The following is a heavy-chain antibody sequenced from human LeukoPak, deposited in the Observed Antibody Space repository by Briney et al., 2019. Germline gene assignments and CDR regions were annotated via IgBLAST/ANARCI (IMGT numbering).Heavy chain of an antibody. CDR1: GGSITTHY. CDR3: ARNLGYNWFGP. CDR2: VHTSGST. D-gene: IGHD1-26*01. J-gene: IGHJ5*02. Sequence: SETLSLTCTVSGGSITTHYWSWIRHPAGKGLEWIGRVHTSGSTNYNPSLEGRATMSLDTSKNQFSLNLSSVTAADTALYYCARNLGYNWFGPWGQGTLVTVSS. V-gene: IGHV4-4*07.